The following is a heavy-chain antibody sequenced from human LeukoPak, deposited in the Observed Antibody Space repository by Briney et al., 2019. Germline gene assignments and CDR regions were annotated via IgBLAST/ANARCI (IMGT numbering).Heavy chain of an antibody. Sequence: ASVKVSCKASGYTFTGYYMHWVRQAPGQGLKWMGWINPNSGGTNYAQKFQGRVTMTRDTSISTAYMELSRLRSDDTAVYYCARDRSSYGFTDDYWGQGTLVTVSS. V-gene: IGHV1-2*02. D-gene: IGHD1-26*01. CDR3: ARDRSSYGFTDDY. CDR2: INPNSGGT. CDR1: GYTFTGYY. J-gene: IGHJ4*02.